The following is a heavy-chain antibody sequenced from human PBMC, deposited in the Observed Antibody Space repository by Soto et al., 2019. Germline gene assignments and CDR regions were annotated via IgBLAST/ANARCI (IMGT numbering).Heavy chain of an antibody. D-gene: IGHD6-19*01. J-gene: IGHJ4*02. CDR3: ARASLAVAGTSLLDY. Sequence: QVQLVESGGGVVQPGRSLRLSCAASGFTSSSYAMHWVRQAPGKGLEWVAVISYDGSNKYYADSVKGRFTISRDNSKNTLYLQMNSLRAEDTAVYYCARASLAVAGTSLLDYWGQGTLVTVSS. CDR1: GFTSSSYA. CDR2: ISYDGSNK. V-gene: IGHV3-30-3*01.